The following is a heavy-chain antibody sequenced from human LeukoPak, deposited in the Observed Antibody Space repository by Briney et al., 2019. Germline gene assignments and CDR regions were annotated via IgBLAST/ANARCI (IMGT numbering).Heavy chain of an antibody. CDR1: GFTFSTYD. CDR3: VRERLGAKKRVVNYDFDL. J-gene: IGHJ2*01. D-gene: IGHD3-16*01. Sequence: GGSLRLSCAASGFTFSTYDMHWVRQVTGKGLEWISAIGTAGDTYYTDSVKGRFTISRDNAKNSLYLQMTSLSAGDTAVYYCVRERLGAKKRVVNYDFDLWGRGTLVTVSS. V-gene: IGHV3-13*01. CDR2: IGTAGDT.